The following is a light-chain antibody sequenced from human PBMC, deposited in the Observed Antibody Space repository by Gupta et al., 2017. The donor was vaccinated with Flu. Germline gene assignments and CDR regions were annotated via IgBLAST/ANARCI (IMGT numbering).Light chain of an antibody. CDR3: SSRDSSGNHVI. CDR2: SKN. V-gene: IGLV3-19*01. CDR1: SLRSYY. Sequence: ELTQDPAVSVALGQTVRITCQGDSLRSYYASWYQQKPGQAPVLVIHSKNNRPSGIPDRVSGSSSGNTASLTITGAQAEDEADYYFSSRDSSGNHVIFGGGTKLTVL. J-gene: IGLJ2*01.